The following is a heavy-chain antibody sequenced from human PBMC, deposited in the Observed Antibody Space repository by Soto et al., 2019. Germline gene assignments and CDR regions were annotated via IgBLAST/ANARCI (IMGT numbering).Heavy chain of an antibody. J-gene: IGHJ3*02. CDR3: ARPLGFDDYIWGSYRPPVTDAFDI. Sequence: PGESLKISCKGSGYSFTSYWIGWVRQMPGKGLEWMGFIYPGDSDTRYSPSFQGQVTISADKSISTAYLQWSSLKASDTAMYYCARPLGFDDYIWGSYRPPVTDAFDIWGQGTMVTVSS. CDR1: GYSFTSYW. CDR2: IYPGDSDT. D-gene: IGHD3-16*02. V-gene: IGHV5-51*01.